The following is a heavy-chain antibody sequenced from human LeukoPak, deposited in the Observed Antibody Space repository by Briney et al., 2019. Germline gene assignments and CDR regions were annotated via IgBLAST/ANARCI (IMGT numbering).Heavy chain of an antibody. J-gene: IGHJ6*02. Sequence: GGSLRLSCTASAFNVGNSFIHWVRQAPGKGLEWVSVIYSGGATYFTDSVKGRFSISRDIFKNTVYLQMNSLRVDDTAVFYCARAQQTDFGVGAMDVWGQRTTVTVSS. V-gene: IGHV3-66*01. CDR2: IYSGGAT. CDR3: ARAQQTDFGVGAMDV. D-gene: IGHD4-17*01. CDR1: AFNVGNSF.